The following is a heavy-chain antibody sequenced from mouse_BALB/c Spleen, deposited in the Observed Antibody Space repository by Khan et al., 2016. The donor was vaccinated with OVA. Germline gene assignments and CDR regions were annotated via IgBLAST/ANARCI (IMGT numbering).Heavy chain of an antibody. CDR2: TDPANGNT. J-gene: IGHJ2*01. CDR3: RTSTIDA. Sequence: DVKLQESGAELVKPAASLKLSCTASGYNIKDIYIHWVKQRPEKGLERIRRTDPANGNTKYDPKFQGKATITADTSSNTAYLHLSSLTSADTAGYYCRTSTIDAWGQGTTLTVSS. CDR1: GYNIKDIY. V-gene: IGHV14-3*02.